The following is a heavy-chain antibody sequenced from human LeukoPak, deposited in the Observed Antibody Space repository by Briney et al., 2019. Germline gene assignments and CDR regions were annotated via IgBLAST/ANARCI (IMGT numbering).Heavy chain of an antibody. CDR1: GGTFSRSA. J-gene: IGHJ4*02. V-gene: IGHV1-69*05. D-gene: IGHD3-22*01. CDR2: IIPIFGPA. CDR3: ARGYYDSSGYSFDY. Sequence: SVKVSCKASGGTFSRSAISWVRQAPGQGLEWMGGIIPIFGPADYAQKFQGRVTITRNTSISTAYMELSSLRSEDTAVYYCARGYYDSSGYSFDYWGQGTLVTVSS.